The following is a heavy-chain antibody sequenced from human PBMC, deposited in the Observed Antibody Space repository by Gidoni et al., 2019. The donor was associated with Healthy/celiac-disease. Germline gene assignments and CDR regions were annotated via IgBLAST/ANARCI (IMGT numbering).Heavy chain of an antibody. J-gene: IGHJ4*02. CDR2: ISGSGGST. CDR1: GFTFSSYA. CDR3: AKGGLFSLYYFDY. V-gene: IGHV3-23*01. D-gene: IGHD3-10*02. Sequence: EVQLLESGGGLVQTGGSLRLSCAASGFTFSSYAMSWVRQAPGKGLEWVSAISGSGGSTYYADSVKGRFTISRDNSKNTLYLQMNSLRAEDTAVYYCAKGGLFSLYYFDYWGQGTLVTVSS.